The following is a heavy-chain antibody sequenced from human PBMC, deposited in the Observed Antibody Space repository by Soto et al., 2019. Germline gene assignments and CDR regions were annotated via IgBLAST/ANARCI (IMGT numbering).Heavy chain of an antibody. Sequence: PSETPSLTCAVYGGSFSGYYWTWIRQPPGTGLEWIGEINHSGSTNYNPSLKSRVTISVDTSKNQFSLKLTSVTAADTAVYYCAREGNSGGYYYYGMDVWGQGTTVTGS. CDR2: INHSGST. V-gene: IGHV4-34*01. D-gene: IGHD4-4*01. CDR1: GGSFSGYY. CDR3: AREGNSGGYYYYGMDV. J-gene: IGHJ6*01.